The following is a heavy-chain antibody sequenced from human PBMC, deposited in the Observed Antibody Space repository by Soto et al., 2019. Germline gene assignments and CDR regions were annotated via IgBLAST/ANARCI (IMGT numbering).Heavy chain of an antibody. CDR3: AKDQRAAHAMDV. Sequence: VQLVESGGLAVQPGGSLRLSCAASGFNFEDYTMHWVRQAPGKGLEWVALISWDASSSEYAASVKGRFTVSRDNSEGSLYLQLTSLRIEDTALYYCAKDQRAAHAMDVWGRGTTVTVSS. V-gene: IGHV3-43*01. J-gene: IGHJ6*02. CDR1: GFNFEDYT. D-gene: IGHD2-15*01. CDR2: ISWDASSS.